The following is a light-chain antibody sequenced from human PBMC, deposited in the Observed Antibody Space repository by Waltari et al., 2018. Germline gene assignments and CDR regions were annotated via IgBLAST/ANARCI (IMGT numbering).Light chain of an antibody. CDR3: QSYDSSLSALVV. J-gene: IGLJ2*01. CDR1: SSNIGAGYD. V-gene: IGLV1-40*01. CDR2: GNS. Sequence: QSVLTQPPSVSGAPGQRVTIPCPGSSSNIGAGYDVHWYQQLPGTAPKPLIYGNSNRPSGVPDRFSGSKSGTSASLAITGLQAEDEADYYCQSYDSSLSALVVFGGGTKLTVL.